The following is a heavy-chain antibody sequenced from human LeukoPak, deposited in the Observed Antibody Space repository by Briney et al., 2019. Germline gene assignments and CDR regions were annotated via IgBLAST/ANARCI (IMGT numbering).Heavy chain of an antibody. CDR1: GYTFTGYY. CDR3: ARDRDRNYDFWSGYYSYNWFDP. V-gene: IGHV1-2*02. CDR2: INPNSGGT. Sequence: ASVKVSCKASGYTFTGYYMHWVRQASGQGLEWMGWINPNSGGTNYAQKFQGRVTMTRDTSISTAYMELSRLRSDDTAVYYCARDRDRNYDFWSGYYSYNWFDPWGQGTLVTVSS. J-gene: IGHJ5*02. D-gene: IGHD3-3*01.